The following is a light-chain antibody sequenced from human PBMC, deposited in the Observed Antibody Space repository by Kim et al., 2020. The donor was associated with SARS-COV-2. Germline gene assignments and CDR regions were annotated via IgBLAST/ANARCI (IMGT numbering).Light chain of an antibody. CDR1: ALPNEG. Sequence: SYELTQPPSVSVSPGQTARIACSGDALPNEGAFWYQQKPGQAPVLLIYKGTERPSGIPARFSGSSSGATVTLTISGVRAEDEGDYYCQSADSSGVLFGGG. J-gene: IGLJ2*01. CDR2: KGT. CDR3: QSADSSGVL. V-gene: IGLV3-25*03.